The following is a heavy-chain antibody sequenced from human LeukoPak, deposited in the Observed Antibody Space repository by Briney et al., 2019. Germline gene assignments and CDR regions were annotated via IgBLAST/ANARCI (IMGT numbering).Heavy chain of an antibody. CDR1: GYTFTGYY. J-gene: IGHJ4*02. D-gene: IGHD3-10*01. V-gene: IGHV1-2*02. CDR3: ARGRDEIDY. CDR2: INPNSGDS. Sequence: ASVKVSCKASGYTFTGYYMHWVRQAPGQGLEWMGWINPNSGDSNIAQNFQIRVTMTRDKSISTIYMELRRLRFDDTAVYYCARGRDEIDYCGQGTLVTVSS.